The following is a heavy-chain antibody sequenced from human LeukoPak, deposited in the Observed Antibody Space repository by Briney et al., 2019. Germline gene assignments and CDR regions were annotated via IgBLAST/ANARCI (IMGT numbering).Heavy chain of an antibody. CDR1: GVTFSSSW. D-gene: IGHD3-10*01. J-gene: IGHJ6*02. CDR3: GRELLWFGGGGVDV. Sequence: GGSLRLSCAASGVTFSSSWMSWVRQAPGKGPEWVANIRHDGSEKNYVDSVKGRFTISRDNAKNSLYLQMNSLRAEDTAFYYCGRELLWFGGGGVDVWGQGTTVTVSS. CDR2: IRHDGSEK. V-gene: IGHV3-7*01.